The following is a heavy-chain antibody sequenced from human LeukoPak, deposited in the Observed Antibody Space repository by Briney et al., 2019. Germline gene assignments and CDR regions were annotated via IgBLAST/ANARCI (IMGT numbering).Heavy chain of an antibody. J-gene: IGHJ4*02. CDR3: VRALHHNNGWFLIGDFDY. V-gene: IGHV1-18*01. Sequence: ASVKVSCKTSGYRFTTYSVSWVRRAPGQGLEWMGWISAYNNNTDFAQKFQDRVTLTTDTSTSTAYMELRSLRSDDSAVYYCVRALHHNNGWFLIGDFDYWGQGTLVTVSS. CDR1: GYRFTTYS. D-gene: IGHD6-19*01. CDR2: ISAYNNNT.